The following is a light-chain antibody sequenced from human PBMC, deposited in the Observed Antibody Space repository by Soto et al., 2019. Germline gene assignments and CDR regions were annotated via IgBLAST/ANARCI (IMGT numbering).Light chain of an antibody. J-gene: IGLJ3*02. CDR1: SSNIGSNT. CDR3: ASCNYGLIGWV. CDR2: SNN. Sequence: QSVLTQPPSASGTPGQRVTISCSGRSSNIGSNTVNWYQQLPRTAPKLLIYSNNQRPSGVPDRFSGSNSGTSTSLAISGLQSKDEVDYYCASCNYGLIGWVFGGGTMLTVL. V-gene: IGLV1-44*01.